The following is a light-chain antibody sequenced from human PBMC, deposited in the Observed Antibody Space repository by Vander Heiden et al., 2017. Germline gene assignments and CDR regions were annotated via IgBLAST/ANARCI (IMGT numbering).Light chain of an antibody. CDR1: SGSIASNY. J-gene: IGLJ3*02. V-gene: IGLV6-57*01. CDR3: QSYDRSNGV. CDR2: EDN. Sequence: NFMLTQPHSVSESPAKTVTISCTRSSGSIASNYVQWYQQRPGSSPTTVIYEDNQRPSGVPDRFSGFIDSSSTSASLTISGLKPEHDASYYRQSYDRSNGVFGGGTKLTVL.